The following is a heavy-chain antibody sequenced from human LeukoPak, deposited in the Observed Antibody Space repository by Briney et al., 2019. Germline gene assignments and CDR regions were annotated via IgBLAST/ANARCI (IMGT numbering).Heavy chain of an antibody. CDR1: GASISSYY. Sequence: SETLSLTCTVSGASISSYYWSWIRQSPGKGLEWIGNIYYSGITNYNPSLKNRGTISVDTSKNHFSLQLRSVTAADTAVYYCAREVGATHYWGQGTLVTVSS. J-gene: IGHJ4*02. CDR2: IYYSGIT. D-gene: IGHD1-26*01. CDR3: AREVGATHY. V-gene: IGHV4-59*01.